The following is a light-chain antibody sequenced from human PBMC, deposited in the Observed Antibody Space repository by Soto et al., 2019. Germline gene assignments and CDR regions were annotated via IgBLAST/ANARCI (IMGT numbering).Light chain of an antibody. Sequence: EIVLTQSPGTLSLSPGERSTLSCRFSQSVSSSYLAWYQQKPGQAPRLLIYAASTRATGIPDRFSGSGSGTDFTLTISSLQSEDFAVYYCQQYNNWTFGQGTKVDI. CDR2: AAS. CDR3: QQYNNWT. CDR1: QSVSSSY. V-gene: IGKV3-20*01. J-gene: IGKJ1*01.